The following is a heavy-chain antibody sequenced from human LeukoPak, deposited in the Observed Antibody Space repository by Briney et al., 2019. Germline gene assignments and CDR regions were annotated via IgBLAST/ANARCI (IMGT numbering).Heavy chain of an antibody. CDR2: VYYSGST. D-gene: IGHD5-12*01. J-gene: IGHJ5*01. V-gene: IGHV4-39*01. CDR3: ARRLRGFDS. CDR1: GGSVSSSSYY. Sequence: PSETLSLTCTVSGGSVSSSSYYWGWLRQPPGKGLEWIGSVYYSGSTYYNPSLKSRVTISVDTSNNQFSLKLSSVTAADTALYYCARRLRGFDSWGQGTLVTVSS.